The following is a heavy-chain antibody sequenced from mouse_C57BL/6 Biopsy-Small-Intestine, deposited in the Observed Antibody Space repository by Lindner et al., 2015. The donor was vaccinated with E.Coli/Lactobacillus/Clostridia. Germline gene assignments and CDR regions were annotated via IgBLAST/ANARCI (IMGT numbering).Heavy chain of an antibody. CDR1: GYTFTSYG. V-gene: IGHV1-81*01. CDR2: ISAYNGNT. D-gene: IGHD1-1*01. CDR3: ARDASSWYYYYYGMDV. J-gene: IGHJ1*01. Sequence: SVKVSCKASGYTFTSYGISWVRQAPGQGLEWTGWISAYNGNTNYAQKFQGRVTMTTDTSTSTAYMELRSLRSDDTAVYYCARDASSWYYYYYGMDVWGQGTTVTVSS.